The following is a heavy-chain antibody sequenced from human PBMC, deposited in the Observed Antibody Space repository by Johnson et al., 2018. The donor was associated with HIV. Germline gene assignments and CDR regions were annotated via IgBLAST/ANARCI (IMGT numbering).Heavy chain of an antibody. V-gene: IGHV3-66*01. CDR2: IYSGGST. CDR3: ARALLSASTIGAFDI. CDR1: GFTVSSNY. Sequence: EVQLVESGGGLVQPGGSLRLSCAASGFTVSSNYMSWVRQAPGKGLEWVSVIYSGGSTYYADSVKGRFTISRDNSKNTLYLQMNSLRAEDTAVYYCARALLSASTIGAFDICGQGTMVTVSS. J-gene: IGHJ3*02. D-gene: IGHD5-24*01.